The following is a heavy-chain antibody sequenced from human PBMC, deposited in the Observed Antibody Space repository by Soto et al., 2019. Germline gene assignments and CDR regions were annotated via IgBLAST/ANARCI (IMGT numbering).Heavy chain of an antibody. J-gene: IGHJ6*02. CDR3: ARVAITMVRAPRGMDV. CDR2: IYHSGST. V-gene: IGHV4-4*02. CDR1: GGSISSSNW. Sequence: QVQLQESGPGLVKPSGTLSLTCAVSGGSISSSNWWSWVRQPPGKGLEWIGEIYHSGSTNYNPSLKRRVTISVDKSKNQGSLKLSSGTAADTAVYYCARVAITMVRAPRGMDVWGQGTTVTVSS. D-gene: IGHD3-10*01.